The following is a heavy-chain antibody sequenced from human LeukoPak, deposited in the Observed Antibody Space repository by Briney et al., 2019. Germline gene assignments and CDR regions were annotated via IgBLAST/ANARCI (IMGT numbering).Heavy chain of an antibody. CDR2: IYYSGST. CDR1: GGSISSGGYY. CDR3: AREANWFTMVQGVMGYYYYMDV. Sequence: SETLCLTCTVSGGSISSGGYYWSWIRQHPGKGLEWIGYIYYSGSTYYNASLKSRGTIPVDTSKNQFSLKLSSVTGADTAVYYCAREANWFTMVQGVMGYYYYMDVWGRGTTVTVSS. V-gene: IGHV4-31*03. J-gene: IGHJ6*03. D-gene: IGHD3-10*01.